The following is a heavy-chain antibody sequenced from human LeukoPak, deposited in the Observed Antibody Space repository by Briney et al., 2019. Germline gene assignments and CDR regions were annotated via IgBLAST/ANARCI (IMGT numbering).Heavy chain of an antibody. CDR2: INTYTGNP. Sequence: ASVKVSCKASGYTFTSYAMNWVRQAPGQGLEWMGWINTYTGNPTYAQGFTGRFVFSLDTSVSMAYLQISSLKAEDTAVYYCARSFYHGSGSYYNEPFEAFDIWGQGTMVTVSS. V-gene: IGHV7-4-1*04. CDR3: ARSFYHGSGSYYNEPFEAFDI. D-gene: IGHD3-10*01. J-gene: IGHJ3*02. CDR1: GYTFTSYA.